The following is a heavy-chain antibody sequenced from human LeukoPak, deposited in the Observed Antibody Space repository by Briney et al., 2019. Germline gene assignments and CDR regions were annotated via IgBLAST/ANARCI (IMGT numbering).Heavy chain of an antibody. CDR2: IYHGDSDT. V-gene: IGHV5-51*01. CDR3: ARIRFGELPNNWFDP. CDR1: GYSFTSYW. J-gene: IGHJ5*02. D-gene: IGHD3-10*01. Sequence: ESLKISCKGSGYSFTSYWIGWVRQMPGKGLEWMGIIYHGDSDTRYSPSFQGQVTISADKSISTAYLQWSSLKASDTAMYYCARIRFGELPNNWFDPWGQGTLVTVSS.